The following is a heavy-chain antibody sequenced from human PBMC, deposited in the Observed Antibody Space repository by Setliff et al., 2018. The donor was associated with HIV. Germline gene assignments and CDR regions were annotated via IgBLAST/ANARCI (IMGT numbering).Heavy chain of an antibody. CDR1: GYTFTGYY. CDR3: ATGPPYCSGGSCYSSLHH. J-gene: IGHJ1*01. V-gene: IGHV1-2*02. Sequence: ASVKVSCKASGYTFTGYYIHWVRQAPGQGLEWMGCINSYRCYTSYAQKFQGRVTITADKSTNTAYMELKSLRSEDTALYYCATGPPYCSGGSCYSSLHHWGQGTLVTVSS. CDR2: INSYRCYT. D-gene: IGHD2-15*01.